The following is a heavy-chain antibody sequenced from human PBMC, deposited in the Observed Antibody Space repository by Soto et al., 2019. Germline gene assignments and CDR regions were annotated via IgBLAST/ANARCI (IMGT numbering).Heavy chain of an antibody. V-gene: IGHV1-69*06. J-gene: IGHJ6*02. Sequence: QVQLVQSGAEVKKPGSSVKVSCKASGGTFSSYAISWVRQAPGQGLEWMGGIIPIFGTANYAQKFQGRVTITADKSTSTAYMELSRLGSEDTAVYYCAGSVRVVRGVHYYSYGMDVWGQGTTVTVSS. D-gene: IGHD3-10*01. CDR2: IIPIFGTA. CDR1: GGTFSSYA. CDR3: AGSVRVVRGVHYYSYGMDV.